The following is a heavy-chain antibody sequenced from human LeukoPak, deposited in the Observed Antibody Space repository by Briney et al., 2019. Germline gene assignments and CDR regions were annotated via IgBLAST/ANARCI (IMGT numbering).Heavy chain of an antibody. D-gene: IGHD3-3*01. CDR1: GGSISSYY. Sequence: PSETLSLTCTVSGGSISSYYWSWIRQPPGKGLEWIGYIYYSGSTNYNPSLKSRVTLSVDTSKNQFSLKLSSVTASDTAVYYCAGLRFLAPRFWGQGTLVTVSS. CDR2: IYYSGST. CDR3: AGLRFLAPRF. V-gene: IGHV4-59*01. J-gene: IGHJ4*02.